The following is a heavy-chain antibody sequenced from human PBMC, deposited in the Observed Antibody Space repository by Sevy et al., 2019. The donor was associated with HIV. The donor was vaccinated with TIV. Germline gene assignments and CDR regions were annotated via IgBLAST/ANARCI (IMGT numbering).Heavy chain of an antibody. J-gene: IGHJ4*02. CDR2: IWSDGRFE. V-gene: IGHV3-33*01. D-gene: IGHD3-22*01. CDR3: ARGGYYYDNAAYYALDS. Sequence: GGCLRLSCAATGFTFSNYAMHWVRQTPGKGLEWVAIIWSDGRFENHGDSVKGRFTISRDNSKNTLYLQMNNVRVEDTAVYYCARGGYYYDNAAYYALDSWGQGTLVTVSS. CDR1: GFTFSNYA.